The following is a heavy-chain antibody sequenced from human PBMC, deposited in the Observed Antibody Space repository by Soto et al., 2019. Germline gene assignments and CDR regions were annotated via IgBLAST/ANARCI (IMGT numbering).Heavy chain of an antibody. V-gene: IGHV4-30-4*01. CDR1: GASINNNDYY. J-gene: IGHJ2*01. D-gene: IGHD3-22*01. CDR2: VYYSGTT. Sequence: ASETLSLTCTVSGASINNNDYYWSWIRQTPGKGLEWIGYVYYSGTTDYIPSLKSRLSMSIDKSQNQFTLKLNSVTAADTATYCARMSYFYDKWYFDLWGRGTLVTVSS. CDR3: ARMSYFYDKWYFDL.